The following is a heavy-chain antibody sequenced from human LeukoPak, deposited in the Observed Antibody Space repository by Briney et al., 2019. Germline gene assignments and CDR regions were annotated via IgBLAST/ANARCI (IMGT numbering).Heavy chain of an antibody. V-gene: IGHV3-23*01. CDR3: AKDHGVGIGVAFDI. CDR1: GFTSSNYD. D-gene: IGHD1-26*01. CDR2: ISGSGDRT. J-gene: IGHJ3*02. Sequence: GGSLRLSCVGSGFTSSNYDMTWVRQAPGKGLEWVSSISGSGDRTYYADSVKGRFTISRDNSKNTLYVQMNSLRAEDTAVYYCAKDHGVGIGVAFDIWGQGTMVTVSS.